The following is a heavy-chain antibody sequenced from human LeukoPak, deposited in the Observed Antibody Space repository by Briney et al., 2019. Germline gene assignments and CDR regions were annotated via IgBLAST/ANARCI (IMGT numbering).Heavy chain of an antibody. CDR3: ARGKEPVAGSLSHFDY. V-gene: IGHV3-21*01. CDR1: GFTFSSYS. CDR2: ISSSSSYI. D-gene: IGHD6-19*01. Sequence: GGSLRLSCAASGFTFSSYSMNWVRQAPGKGLEWVSSISSSSSYIYYVDSVKGRFTISRDNAKNSLYLQMNSLRAEDTAVYYCARGKEPVAGSLSHFDYWGQGTLVTVSS. J-gene: IGHJ4*02.